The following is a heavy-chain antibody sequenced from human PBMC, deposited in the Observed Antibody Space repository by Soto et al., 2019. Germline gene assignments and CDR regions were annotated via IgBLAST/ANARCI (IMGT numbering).Heavy chain of an antibody. J-gene: IGHJ5*02. CDR2: ITSDGKSK. CDR3: ARESGDWPLNWFDP. D-gene: IGHD2-21*02. CDR1: GFNFSNHG. V-gene: IGHV3-74*01. Sequence: XVSLRLSFAASGFNFSNHGVHWVRQRPAEGLVWVSRITSDGKSKAYAESVKGRFAISRDNAKNTLYLQMNGLTAEDTAVYYCARESGDWPLNWFDPWGQGTLVTVSS.